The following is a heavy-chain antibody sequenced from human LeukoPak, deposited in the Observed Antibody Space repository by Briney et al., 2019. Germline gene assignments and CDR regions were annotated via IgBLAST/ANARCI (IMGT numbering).Heavy chain of an antibody. CDR1: GFSFSSHA. D-gene: IGHD5-12*01. Sequence: KPGGSLRLSCEASGFSFSSHAMHWARQAPGKGLEWVSSITSTRSDIYYADSVKGRFTISRDNARNSLFLQMNSLRAEDTAVYYCARVLVATTLASENWLDPWGQGTLVTVSS. J-gene: IGHJ5*02. V-gene: IGHV3-21*01. CDR3: ARVLVATTLASENWLDP. CDR2: ITSTRSDI.